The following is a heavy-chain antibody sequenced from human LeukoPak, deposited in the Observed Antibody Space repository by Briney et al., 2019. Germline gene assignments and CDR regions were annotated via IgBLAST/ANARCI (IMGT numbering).Heavy chain of an antibody. D-gene: IGHD2-8*01. J-gene: IGHJ4*01. Sequence: SETLSLTCSVSGDSIASSNYYWGWIRQPPGKGLEWIGSIYYLGKTYSNPSLKSRVSMSIDTSKNQFSLNLRSVTAADTALYCCARCFPYEYFDYWGQGTLVTVPS. CDR3: ARCFPYEYFDY. CDR2: IYYLGKT. V-gene: IGHV4-39*07. CDR1: GDSIASSNYY.